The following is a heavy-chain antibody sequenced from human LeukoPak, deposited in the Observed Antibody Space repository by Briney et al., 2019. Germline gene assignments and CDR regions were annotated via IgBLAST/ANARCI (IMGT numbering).Heavy chain of an antibody. CDR1: GFTFSSYG. V-gene: IGHV3-30*18. D-gene: IGHD6-13*01. J-gene: IGHJ3*02. Sequence: GGSLRLSCAASGFTFSSYGMHWVRQAPGKGLEWVAVISYDGSNKYYADSVKGRFTISRDNSKNTLYLQMNSLRAEDTAVYYCAKESRYSSSSDAFDIWGQGTMVTVSS. CDR2: ISYDGSNK. CDR3: AKESRYSSSSDAFDI.